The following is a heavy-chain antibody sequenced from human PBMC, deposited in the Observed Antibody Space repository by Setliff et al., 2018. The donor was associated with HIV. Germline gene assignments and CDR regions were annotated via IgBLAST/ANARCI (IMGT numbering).Heavy chain of an antibody. D-gene: IGHD3-22*01. CDR3: TRAGNDYYDSNGYYYVVDWFDS. CDR1: SGSIKSYY. CDR2: IYGSGST. J-gene: IGHJ5*01. Sequence: LSLTCTVSSGSIKSYYWSWIRQPPGKGLEWVGYIYGSGSTNYNPSLKSRLTISIDMSKNQFSLKLNSVTAADTAVYYCTRAGNDYYDSNGYYYVVDWFDSWGQGTLVTVSS. V-gene: IGHV4-59*01.